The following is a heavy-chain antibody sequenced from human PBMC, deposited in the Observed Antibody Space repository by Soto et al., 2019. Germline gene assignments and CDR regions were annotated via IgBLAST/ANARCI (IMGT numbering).Heavy chain of an antibody. CDR2: ISSSSSTI. CDR3: SRGAHYNDSSGFSDDYSQH. Sequence: PGRNPELSCAASGFTFSSYSMNWVRQAPGKGLEWVSYISSSSSTIYYADSVKGRFTISRDNAKNSLYLQMNSLRDEDTAVYYFSRGAHYNDSSGFSDDYSQHW. V-gene: IGHV3-48*02. CDR1: GFTFSSYS. J-gene: IGHJ1*01. D-gene: IGHD3-22*01.